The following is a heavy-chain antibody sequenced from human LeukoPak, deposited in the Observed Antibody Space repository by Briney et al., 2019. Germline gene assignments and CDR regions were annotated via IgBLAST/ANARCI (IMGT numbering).Heavy chain of an antibody. V-gene: IGHV4-34*01. CDR3: ARSSYGDRAFDI. CDR1: GGSFSGYY. Sequence: SETLSLTCAVYGGSFSGYYWSWIRQPPGKGLEWIGEINHSGSTNYNPSLKSRVTISVDTSKNQFSLKLSSVTAADTAVYYRARSSYGDRAFDIWGQGTMVTVSS. CDR2: INHSGST. J-gene: IGHJ3*02. D-gene: IGHD4-17*01.